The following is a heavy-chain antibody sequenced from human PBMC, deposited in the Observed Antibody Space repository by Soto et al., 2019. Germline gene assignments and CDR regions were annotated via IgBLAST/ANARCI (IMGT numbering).Heavy chain of an antibody. CDR3: ARHGFYGDYSSNYFDP. CDR1: GYSFSNYW. Sequence: GESLKISCKGSGYSFSNYWIAWVRQMPGKGLEYMGIIYPSDSDTRYSPSFQGQVTISADKSISTAYLQWSSLKASDTAIYYCARHGFYGDYSSNYFDPWGQGTLVTDSS. V-gene: IGHV5-51*01. D-gene: IGHD4-17*01. CDR2: IYPSDSDT. J-gene: IGHJ5*02.